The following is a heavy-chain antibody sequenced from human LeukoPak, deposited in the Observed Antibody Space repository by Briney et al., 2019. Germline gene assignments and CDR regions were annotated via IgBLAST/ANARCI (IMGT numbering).Heavy chain of an antibody. CDR2: INPSGGST. V-gene: IGHV1-46*01. Sequence: ASVKVSCKASRYTFTSYYMHWVRQAPGQGLEWMGIINPSGGSTSYAQKFQGRVTMTRDTSTSTVYMELSSLRSEDTAVYYCARDVREAAAGTNPLHYWGQGTLVTVSS. J-gene: IGHJ4*02. D-gene: IGHD6-13*01. CDR1: RYTFTSYY. CDR3: ARDVREAAAGTNPLHY.